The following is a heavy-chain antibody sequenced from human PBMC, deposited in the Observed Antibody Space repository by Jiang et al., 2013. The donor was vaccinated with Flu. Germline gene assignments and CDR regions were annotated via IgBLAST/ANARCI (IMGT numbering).Heavy chain of an antibody. Sequence: GAEVKKPGASVKVSCKASGYTFTSYDINWVRQATGQGLEWMGWMNPNSGNTGYAQKFQGRVTMTRNTSISTAYMELSSLRSEDTAVYYCARDYCSSTSCYYYGMDVVGPRDHGHRLL. V-gene: IGHV1-8*01. CDR2: MNPNSGNT. CDR3: ARDYCSSTSCYYYGMDV. CDR1: GYTFTSYD. J-gene: IGHJ6*02. D-gene: IGHD2-2*01.